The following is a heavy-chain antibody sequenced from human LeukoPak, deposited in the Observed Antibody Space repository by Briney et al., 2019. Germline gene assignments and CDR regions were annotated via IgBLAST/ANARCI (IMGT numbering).Heavy chain of an antibody. CDR3: ARDHELGGNYGAYVFPRFLDNWFDP. CDR1: GGSFSSYY. J-gene: IGHJ5*02. CDR2: IYTSGST. Sequence: KPSETLSLTCAVYGGSFSSYYWSWIRQPAGKGLEWIGRIYTSGSTNYNPSLKSRVTMSVDTSKNQFSLKLSSVTAADTAVYYCARDHELGGNYGAYVFPRFLDNWFDPWGQGTLVTVSS. V-gene: IGHV4-4*07. D-gene: IGHD4-17*01.